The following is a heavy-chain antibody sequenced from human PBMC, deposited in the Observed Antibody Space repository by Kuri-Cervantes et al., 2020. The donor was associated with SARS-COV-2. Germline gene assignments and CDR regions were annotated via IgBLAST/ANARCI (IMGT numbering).Heavy chain of an antibody. Sequence: ESLKISCAVYGGSFSGYYWSWIRQPPGKGLEWIGEINHSGSTNYNPSLKSRVTISVDTSKNQFSLKLSSVTAADTAVYYCARGLRGVVPAAITVDYWGQGTLVTVFS. CDR2: INHSGST. V-gene: IGHV4-34*01. D-gene: IGHD2-2*01. J-gene: IGHJ4*02. CDR3: ARGLRGVVPAAITVDY. CDR1: GGSFSGYY.